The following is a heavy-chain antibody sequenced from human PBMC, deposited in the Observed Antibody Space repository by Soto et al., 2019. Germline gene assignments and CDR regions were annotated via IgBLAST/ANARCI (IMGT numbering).Heavy chain of an antibody. CDR2: IKSKTDGGTT. CDR1: GFTFSNAW. D-gene: IGHD3-22*01. V-gene: IGHV3-15*07. J-gene: IGHJ4*02. Sequence: GGSLRLSCAASGFTFSNAWMNWVRQAPGKGLEWVGRIKSKTDGGTTDYAAPVKGRFTISRDDSKNTLYLQMNSLKTEDTAVYYCTTDPQYPGMPNRDYYDSSGYYFDYWGQGTLVTVSS. CDR3: TTDPQYPGMPNRDYYDSSGYYFDY.